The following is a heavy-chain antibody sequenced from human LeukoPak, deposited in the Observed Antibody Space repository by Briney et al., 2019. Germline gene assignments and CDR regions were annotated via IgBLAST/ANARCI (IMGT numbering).Heavy chain of an antibody. CDR2: INTNTGNP. D-gene: IGHD6-6*01. CDR3: ARGQLGSYYYYMDV. J-gene: IGHJ6*03. V-gene: IGHV7-4-1*02. Sequence: ASVKVSCKASGYTFTSYAMNWVRQAPGQGLEWMGWINTNTGNPTYAQGFTGRFVFSLDTSVSTAYLQISSLKAEDTAVYYCARGQLGSYYYYMDVWGKGTTVTISS. CDR1: GYTFTSYA.